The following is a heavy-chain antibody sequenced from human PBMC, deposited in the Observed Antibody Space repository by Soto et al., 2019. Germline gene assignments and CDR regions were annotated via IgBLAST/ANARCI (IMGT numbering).Heavy chain of an antibody. Sequence: QVQLQESGPGLVKPSQTLSLTCTVSGGSISSGNYYWSWIRQPPGKGLEWIGVISYSGSTYYSTSLKSRVTISVDTYKSQFSLNLSFVTAADTAVYYCATMGTPATGLYFFDYWGQGSLVTVSS. CDR3: ATMGTPATGLYFFDY. V-gene: IGHV4-30-4*01. CDR2: ISYSGST. D-gene: IGHD2-15*01. J-gene: IGHJ4*02. CDR1: GGSISSGNYY.